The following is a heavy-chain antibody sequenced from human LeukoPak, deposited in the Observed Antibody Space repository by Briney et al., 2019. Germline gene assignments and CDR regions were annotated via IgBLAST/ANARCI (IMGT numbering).Heavy chain of an antibody. D-gene: IGHD5-12*01. CDR2: IGISSGNT. V-gene: IGHV3-48*01. Sequence: GGSLKLSCAASGFNFIDYSMNWVRKAPGKGLEWISYIGISSGNTKYADSVKGRFTISRDKARNSLYLQMNSLRVEDTAVYYCARDHRYAFDNWGHGTLVTVSS. J-gene: IGHJ4*01. CDR1: GFNFIDYS. CDR3: ARDHRYAFDN.